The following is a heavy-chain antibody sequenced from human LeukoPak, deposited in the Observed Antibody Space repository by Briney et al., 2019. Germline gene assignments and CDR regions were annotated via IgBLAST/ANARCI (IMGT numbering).Heavy chain of an antibody. CDR2: MNPNSGNT. V-gene: IGHV1-8*01. CDR1: GYTFTSYD. CDR3: ARNHERNYYDSSGYYYPFDY. D-gene: IGHD3-22*01. J-gene: IGHJ4*02. Sequence: ASVKVSCKASGYTFTSYDINWVRQATGQGLEWMGWMNPNSGNTGYAQKFQGRVTMTRNTSISTAYMELSSLRSEDTAVYYCARNHERNYYDSSGYYYPFDYWGQGTLVTVSS.